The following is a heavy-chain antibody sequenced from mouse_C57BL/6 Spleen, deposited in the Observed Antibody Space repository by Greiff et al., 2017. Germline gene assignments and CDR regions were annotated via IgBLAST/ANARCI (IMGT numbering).Heavy chain of an antibody. CDR1: GYAFSSSW. V-gene: IGHV1-82*01. CDR2: IYPGDGDT. J-gene: IGHJ1*03. Sequence: QVQLQQSGPELVKPGASVKISCKASGYAFSSSWMDWVKQRPGKGLEWIGRIYPGDGDTNYHGKFKGKVTLTTDKSSSTAYMQLSSLTSEDSAVYFCARGRYFGGWGTGTTVTVSS. CDR3: ARGRYFGG.